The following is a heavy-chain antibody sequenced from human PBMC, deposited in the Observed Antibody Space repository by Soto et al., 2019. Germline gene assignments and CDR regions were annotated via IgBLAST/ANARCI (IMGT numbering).Heavy chain of an antibody. J-gene: IGHJ4*02. CDR2: ISGSGGST. D-gene: IGHD3-3*01. V-gene: IGHV3-23*01. Sequence: GGSLRLSCAASGFTFNSYAMSWVRQAPGKGLEWVSTISGSGGSTYNADSVKGRFTISRDNSKNTLYLQMSSLRAEDTAVYYCAKGGPSYYDFWSGYHTDYWGQGTXVTVSS. CDR1: GFTFNSYA. CDR3: AKGGPSYYDFWSGYHTDY.